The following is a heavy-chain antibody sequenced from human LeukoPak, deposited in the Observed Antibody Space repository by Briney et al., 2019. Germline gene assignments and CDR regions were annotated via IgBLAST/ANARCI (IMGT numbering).Heavy chain of an antibody. V-gene: IGHV4-4*07. J-gene: IGHJ3*02. CDR2: IYPSGST. Sequence: PSETLSLTCSVSGGSISNYYWSWIRQPAGKGLEWIGRIYPSGSTNYNPSLKSRVTISVDTSKNQFSLKLSSVTAADTAVYYCALGYCSSTSCVRAFDIWGQGTMVTVSS. CDR1: GGSISNYY. CDR3: ALGYCSSTSCVRAFDI. D-gene: IGHD2-2*01.